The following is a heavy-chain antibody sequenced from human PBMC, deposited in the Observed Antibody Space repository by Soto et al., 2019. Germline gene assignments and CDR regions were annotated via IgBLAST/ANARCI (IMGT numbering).Heavy chain of an antibody. V-gene: IGHV3-23*01. D-gene: IGHD2-2*01. CDR2: LSDGGGST. CDR3: AKEGTTSHYNWLEP. CDR1: GFTFSNYA. J-gene: IGHJ5*02. Sequence: EVQLLESGGGLVQPGGSLRLSCAASGFTFSNYAMSWVRQAPGKGLEWVSGLSDGGGSTFYADSVKGRFTISRDTAKNTLYLQVSSLRAEDTAVYYGAKEGTTSHYNWLEPWGQGTLVTVSS.